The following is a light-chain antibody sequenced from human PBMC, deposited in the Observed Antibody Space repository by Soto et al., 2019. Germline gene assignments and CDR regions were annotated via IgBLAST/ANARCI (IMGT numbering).Light chain of an antibody. CDR1: QSISSY. CDR3: QHRSTCWT. Sequence: GERATLSCRASQSISSYLAWYQQKPGQAPRLLIYDASNSATGIPARFSGSGSGTDFTLTISCLEPEDFAVYSCQHRSTCWTFVQVTKV. CDR2: DAS. J-gene: IGKJ1*01. V-gene: IGKV3-11*01.